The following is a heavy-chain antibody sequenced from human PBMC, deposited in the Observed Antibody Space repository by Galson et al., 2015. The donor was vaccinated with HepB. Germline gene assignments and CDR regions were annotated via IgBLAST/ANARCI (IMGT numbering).Heavy chain of an antibody. CDR3: ARDIGMNPFDY. J-gene: IGHJ4*02. V-gene: IGHV3-21*01. D-gene: IGHD1-26*01. CDR2: ISSGSVHM. Sequence: SLRLSCAASGFSFSSYSMNWVRQAPGMGLEWVSSISSGSVHMFHADSVKGRFTISRDNAKNSLYLQMDSLRAADTAVYYCARDIGMNPFDYWGQGTLVTVSS. CDR1: GFSFSSYS.